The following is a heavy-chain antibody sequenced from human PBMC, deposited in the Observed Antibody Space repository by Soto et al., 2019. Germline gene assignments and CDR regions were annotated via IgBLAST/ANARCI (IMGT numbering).Heavy chain of an antibody. CDR2: IIPIFGTA. V-gene: IGHV1-69*01. D-gene: IGHD6-13*01. Sequence: QVQLVQSGAEVKKPGSSVKVSCKASGGTFSSYAISWARQAPGQGLEWMGGIIPIFGTANYAQKFQGRVTITADESTSTAYMELSSLRSEDTAVYYCARGSPSWYSYYYYGMDVRGQGTTVTVSS. J-gene: IGHJ6*02. CDR1: GGTFSSYA. CDR3: ARGSPSWYSYYYYGMDV.